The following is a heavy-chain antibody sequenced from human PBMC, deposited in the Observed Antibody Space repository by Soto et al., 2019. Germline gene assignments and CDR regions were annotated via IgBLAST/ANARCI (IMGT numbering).Heavy chain of an antibody. CDR3: ARRGTFLEWLRYYYYGMEV. CDR2: IYHSGTF. CDR1: GGSDGSVSNT. J-gene: IGHJ6*02. V-gene: IGHV4-30-2*01. Sequence: SQTLSVTRALSGGSDGSVSNTWSWIREPPWGCLECIGYIYHSGTFPYKPSLKNRLTVSLDMSRNQCYRTLRSMTGACTAVYYCARRGTFLEWLRYYYYGMEVWGQGTTVT. D-gene: IGHD3-3*02.